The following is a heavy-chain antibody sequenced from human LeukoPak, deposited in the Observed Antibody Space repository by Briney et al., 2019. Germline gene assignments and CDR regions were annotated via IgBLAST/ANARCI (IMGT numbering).Heavy chain of an antibody. CDR2: IIPIFGTA. CDR3: ARGWFGELLFPS. D-gene: IGHD3-10*01. Sequence: ASVKVSCKASGGTFSSYAISWVRQAPGQGPEWMGGIIPIFGTANYAQKFQGRVTITADESTSTAYMELSSLRSEDTAVYYCARGWFGELLFPSWGQGTLVTVSS. CDR1: GGTFSSYA. V-gene: IGHV1-69*13. J-gene: IGHJ5*02.